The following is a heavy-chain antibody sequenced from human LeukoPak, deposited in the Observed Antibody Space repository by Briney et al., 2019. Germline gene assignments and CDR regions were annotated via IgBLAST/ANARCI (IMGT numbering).Heavy chain of an antibody. CDR3: ARDLAAYGDYVLYY. Sequence: GGSLRLSCAASGFTVSSNYMSWVRQAPGKGLEWVSVIYSGGSTYYADSVKGRFSISRDNSKNTLYLQMNSLRAEDTAVYYCARDLAAYGDYVLYYWGQGTLVTVSS. D-gene: IGHD4-17*01. J-gene: IGHJ4*02. CDR2: IYSGGST. V-gene: IGHV3-53*01. CDR1: GFTVSSNY.